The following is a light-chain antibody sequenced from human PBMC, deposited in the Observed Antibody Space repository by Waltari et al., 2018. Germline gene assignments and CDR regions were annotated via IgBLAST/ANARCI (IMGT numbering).Light chain of an antibody. Sequence: EIVMTQSPATLSVSPGERATLSCRASQSVSSNLAWYQQKPGQAPRLFIYGASTRATGIPARFSGSGSGTEFTLTISSLQSEDFAVYYCQQYNNWRTFGQGTKVEIK. CDR2: GAS. V-gene: IGKV3-15*01. CDR1: QSVSSN. CDR3: QQYNNWRT. J-gene: IGKJ1*01.